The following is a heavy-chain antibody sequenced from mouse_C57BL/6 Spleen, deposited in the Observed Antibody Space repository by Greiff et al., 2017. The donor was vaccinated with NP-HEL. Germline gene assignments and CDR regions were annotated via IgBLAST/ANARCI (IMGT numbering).Heavy chain of an antibody. D-gene: IGHD2-5*01. CDR2: IDPSDSYT. V-gene: IGHV1-69*01. J-gene: IGHJ4*01. Sequence: QVQLQQPGAELVMPGASVKLSCKASGYTFTSYWMHWVKHRPGQGLEWIGEIDPSDSYTNYNQKFKGKSTLTVDKSSSTAYMQLSSLTSEDSAVYYCARDSNYPLDYWGQGTSVTVSS. CDR3: ARDSNYPLDY. CDR1: GYTFTSYW.